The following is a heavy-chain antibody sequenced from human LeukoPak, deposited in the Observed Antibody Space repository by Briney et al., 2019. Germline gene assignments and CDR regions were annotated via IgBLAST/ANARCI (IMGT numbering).Heavy chain of an antibody. CDR3: ARDLFIATSGEGPGY. D-gene: IGHD6-13*01. CDR1: GYTFTSYY. CDR2: INPSGGST. Sequence: ASVKVSCKASGYTFTSYYIHWVRQAPGQGLEWMGVINPSGGSTTYAQKFQDRVTMTGDTSTSTVYMELSSLRSEDTAVYYCARDLFIATSGEGPGYWGQGTLVTVSS. V-gene: IGHV1-46*01. J-gene: IGHJ4*02.